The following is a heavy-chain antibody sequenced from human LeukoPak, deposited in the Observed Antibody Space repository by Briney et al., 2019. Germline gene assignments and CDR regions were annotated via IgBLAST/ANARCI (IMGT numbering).Heavy chain of an antibody. CDR2: INSDGSST. Sequence: GGSLRLSCAASGFTFSSYWMHWVRQAPGKGLVWVSRINSDGSSTSYADSVKGRFTISRDNSKNTLYLQMNSLRAEDTAVYYCAREPLHHIAAAGIRGINWFDPWGQGTLVTVSS. J-gene: IGHJ5*02. V-gene: IGHV3-74*01. CDR3: AREPLHHIAAAGIRGINWFDP. D-gene: IGHD6-13*01. CDR1: GFTFSSYW.